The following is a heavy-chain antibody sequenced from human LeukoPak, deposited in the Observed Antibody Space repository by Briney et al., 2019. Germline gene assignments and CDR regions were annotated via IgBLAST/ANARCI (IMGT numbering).Heavy chain of an antibody. CDR3: AKGLTRGTGAFDI. Sequence: PGGSLRLSCAASGFTFSSYAMSWVRQAPGKGLEWVSAISGSGDSTYYGDSVKGRFTISRDNSKNTLYLQMNSLRAEDTALYYCAKGLTRGTGAFDIWGQGTMVTVSS. V-gene: IGHV3-23*01. CDR2: ISGSGDST. J-gene: IGHJ3*02. CDR1: GFTFSSYA. D-gene: IGHD1-14*01.